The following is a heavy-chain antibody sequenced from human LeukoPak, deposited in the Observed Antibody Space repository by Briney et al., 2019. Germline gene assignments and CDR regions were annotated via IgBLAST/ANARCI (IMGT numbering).Heavy chain of an antibody. V-gene: IGHV4-61*02. CDR1: GGSIGSGIYY. Sequence: SETLSLTCTVSGGSIGSGIYYWSWIRQPAGKGLEWIGRIYPSGSTNYNPSLESRVTMSVDTSKNQFSLKLSSVTAADTAVYYCARAYGANSVGDVWGKGTTVTISS. J-gene: IGHJ6*04. D-gene: IGHD4-23*01. CDR3: ARAYGANSVGDV. CDR2: IYPSGST.